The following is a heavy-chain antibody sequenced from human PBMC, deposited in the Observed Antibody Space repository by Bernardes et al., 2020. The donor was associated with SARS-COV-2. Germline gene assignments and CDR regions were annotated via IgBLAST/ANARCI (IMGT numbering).Heavy chain of an antibody. CDR2: IKEDGSEK. CDR3: AREGFGYSYGQSYYYYYGMDV. D-gene: IGHD5-18*01. CDR1: GFTFSSYW. V-gene: IGHV3-7*01. Sequence: GWSLRLSCAASGFTFSSYWMSWVRQAPGKGLEWVANIKEDGSEKNYVDSVKGRFSISRDNAKNSLYLQMNSLRAEDTAVYYCAREGFGYSYGQSYYYYYGMDVWGQGTTVTVSS. J-gene: IGHJ6*02.